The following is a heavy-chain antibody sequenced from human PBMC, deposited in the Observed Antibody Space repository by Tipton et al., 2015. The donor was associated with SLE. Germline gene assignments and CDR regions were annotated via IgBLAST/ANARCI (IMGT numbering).Heavy chain of an antibody. CDR2: ISDSGDST. CDR3: AKDSGQLVRGYGMDV. J-gene: IGHJ6*02. Sequence: SLRLSCAASGFTFSSYAMSWVRQAPGKGLEWVSAISDSGDSTYYADSVKGRFTISRDNAKNSLYLQMNSLRAEDMALYYCAKDSGQLVRGYGMDVWGQGTTVTVSS. V-gene: IGHV3-23*01. D-gene: IGHD6-6*01. CDR1: GFTFSSYA.